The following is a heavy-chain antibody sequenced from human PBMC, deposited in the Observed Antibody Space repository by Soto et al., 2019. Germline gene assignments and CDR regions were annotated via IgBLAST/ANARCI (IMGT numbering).Heavy chain of an antibody. Sequence: EVQLLESGGGLVQPGGSLRLSCAASGFTFSSYAMSWVRQAPGKGLEWVSAISGSGGSTYYADSVKGRFTISRDNSKNTLYMQMNSLRAEDTAVYYCAKGSKAITFGGVIGPLDSGGAFDIWGQGTMVTVSS. V-gene: IGHV3-23*01. CDR1: GFTFSSYA. CDR2: ISGSGGST. J-gene: IGHJ3*02. D-gene: IGHD3-16*02. CDR3: AKGSKAITFGGVIGPLDSGGAFDI.